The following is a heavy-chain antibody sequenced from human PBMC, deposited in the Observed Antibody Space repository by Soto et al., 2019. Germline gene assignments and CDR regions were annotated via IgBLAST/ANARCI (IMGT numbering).Heavy chain of an antibody. CDR1: GYTFTSYG. Sequence: ASVKVSCKASGYTFTSYGISWVRQAPGQGLEWMGWISAYNGNTNYAQKLQGRVTMTTDTSTSTAYMELRSLRSDDTAVYYCARDVAYVFGDLDWFDPWGQGTLVTVSS. D-gene: IGHD3-16*01. V-gene: IGHV1-18*01. J-gene: IGHJ5*02. CDR2: ISAYNGNT. CDR3: ARDVAYVFGDLDWFDP.